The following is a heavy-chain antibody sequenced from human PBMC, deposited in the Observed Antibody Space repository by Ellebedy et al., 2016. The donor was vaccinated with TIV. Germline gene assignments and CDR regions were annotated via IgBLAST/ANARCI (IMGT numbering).Heavy chain of an antibody. D-gene: IGHD3-16*01. Sequence: GESLKISCAASGFTFSSYAMHWVRQAPGKGLEWVAVISYDGSNKYYADSVKGRFTISRDNSKNTLYLQMNSLRAEDTAVYYCARLFSDYPPIDYWGQGTLVTVSS. V-gene: IGHV3-30-3*01. CDR1: GFTFSSYA. CDR2: ISYDGSNK. J-gene: IGHJ4*02. CDR3: ARLFSDYPPIDY.